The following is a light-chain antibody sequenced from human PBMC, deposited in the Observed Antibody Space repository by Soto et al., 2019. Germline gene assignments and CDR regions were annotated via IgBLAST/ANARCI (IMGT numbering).Light chain of an antibody. Sequence: IVLTQSPDTLSLSPGQRATLSCRASQSVSRRYLAWYQQKPGQAPILLIYDVSERASDIPVRFSGSGSGTDFTLTINRLVPEDVAVYYCQYQGSFGGGTKVEIE. CDR1: QSVSRRY. V-gene: IGKV3-20*01. CDR2: DVS. J-gene: IGKJ4*01. CDR3: QYQGS.